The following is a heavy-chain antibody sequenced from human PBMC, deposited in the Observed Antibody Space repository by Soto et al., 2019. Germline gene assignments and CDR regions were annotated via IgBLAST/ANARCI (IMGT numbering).Heavy chain of an antibody. CDR2: IILIYGTA. CDR3: ASTTYDSSAYYYWYLGL. J-gene: IGHJ2*01. Sequence: QVELVQSGAEVKKPGSSVKVSCQASEDTFRNYAISWVRQAPGQGLEWMGGIILIYGTANYAQKFQSRVTITADTSANTVYLELSSLRSEYTAVYYCASTTYDSSAYYYWYLGLWGRGTLVTVSS. D-gene: IGHD3-22*01. CDR1: EDTFRNYA. V-gene: IGHV1-69*06.